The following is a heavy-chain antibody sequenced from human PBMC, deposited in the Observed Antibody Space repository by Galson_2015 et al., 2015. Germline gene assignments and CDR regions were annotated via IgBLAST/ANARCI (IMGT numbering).Heavy chain of an antibody. Sequence: SVKVSCKASGGTFSSYAISWVRQAPGQGLEWMGRIIPILGIANYAQKFQGRVTITADKSTSTAYMELSSLRSEDTAVYYCARDCKYYYDSSGYSTLDYWGQGTLVTVSS. CDR1: GGTFSSYA. D-gene: IGHD3-22*01. CDR2: IIPILGIA. CDR3: ARDCKYYYDSSGYSTLDY. V-gene: IGHV1-69*04. J-gene: IGHJ4*02.